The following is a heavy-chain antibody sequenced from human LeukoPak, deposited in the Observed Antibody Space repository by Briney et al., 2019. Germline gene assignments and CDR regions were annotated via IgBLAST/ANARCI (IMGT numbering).Heavy chain of an antibody. D-gene: IGHD6-6*01. CDR1: GGSFSGYY. CDR3: ARDRAIAARHYYYMDV. J-gene: IGHJ6*03. V-gene: IGHV4-34*01. CDR2: INHSGST. Sequence: SETLSLTCAVYGGSFSGYYWSWIRQPPGKGLEWIGEINHSGSTNYNPSLKSRVTISVDTSKNQFSLKLSSVTAADTAVYYCARDRAIAARHYYYMDVWGKGTTVTVSS.